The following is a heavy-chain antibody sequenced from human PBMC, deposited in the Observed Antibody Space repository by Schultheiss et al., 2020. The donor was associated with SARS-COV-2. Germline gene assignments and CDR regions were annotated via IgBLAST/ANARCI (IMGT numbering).Heavy chain of an antibody. V-gene: IGHV2-70*01. CDR3: ARILSGWYASGWYFDL. Sequence: SGPTLVKPTQTLTLTCTFSGFSLSTTGLYVSWIRQPPGKALEWLALIDWDDDKYYSTSLRTRLTISKDTSKNQVVLTMTNMDPVDTGTYFCARILSGWYASGWYFDLWGRGTLVTVSS. J-gene: IGHJ2*01. CDR1: GFSLSTTGLY. D-gene: IGHD6-19*01. CDR2: IDWDDDK.